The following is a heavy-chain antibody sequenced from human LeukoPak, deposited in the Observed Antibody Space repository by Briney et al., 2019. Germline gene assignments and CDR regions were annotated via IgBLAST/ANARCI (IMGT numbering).Heavy chain of an antibody. D-gene: IGHD1-26*01. CDR1: GDSIRNYY. CDR3: VRDVGGRGWFDS. Sequence: PSETLSLTCTVSGDSIRNYYCSWIRQPAGQGLEWIGRIYSTGTTNYNPSLKSRVTMSVDTSTKQFSLRLSSVTAADTAVYYCVRDVGGRGWFDSWGQGTLVTVSS. J-gene: IGHJ5*01. CDR2: IYSTGTT. V-gene: IGHV4-4*07.